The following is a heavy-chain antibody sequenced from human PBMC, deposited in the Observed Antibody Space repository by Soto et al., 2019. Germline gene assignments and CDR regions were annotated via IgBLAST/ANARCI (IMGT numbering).Heavy chain of an antibody. J-gene: IGHJ4*02. V-gene: IGHV3-30*03. D-gene: IGHD6-19*01. CDR2: LSYEGSEE. Sequence: SLRLSCAASGFNFGVFGMHWVRQAPGKGLEGLSVLSYEGSEEYYADSVRGRFTISRDNSKNTLFLQMDSLRVDDTGVYYCALTRRSSLLEVAGPGFEYWGQGTLVTVSS. CDR1: GFNFGVFG. CDR3: ALTRRSSLLEVAGPGFEY.